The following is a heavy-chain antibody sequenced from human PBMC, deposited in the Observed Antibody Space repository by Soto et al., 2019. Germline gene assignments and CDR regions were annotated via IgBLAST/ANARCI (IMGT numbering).Heavy chain of an antibody. V-gene: IGHV1-58*02. Sequence: VKVSCKASGFTFLNSAIHWVRLARGQRLEWIGWIVVGSGNTNYAQQFQERVTFTRDMSTSTAYMELSSLRGEDTAMYYCARLGPYDPGSYSFRYNWFDPWGQGTLVTVSS. CDR3: ARLGPYDPGSYSFRYNWFDP. CDR2: IVVGSGNT. J-gene: IGHJ5*02. CDR1: GFTFLNSA. D-gene: IGHD3-10*01.